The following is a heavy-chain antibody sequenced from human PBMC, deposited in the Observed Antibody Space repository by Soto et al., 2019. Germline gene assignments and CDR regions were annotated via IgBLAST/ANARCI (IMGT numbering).Heavy chain of an antibody. CDR3: VRDAAVPGESDRFDY. Sequence: SETLSLTCAVSGDSVTSNVWWSWVRQSPGKGLEWIGEAYHNGLTDYNPSLKSRVTMSVDTSKNEFSLKLTSLTAADTAIYYCVRDAAVPGESDRFDYWGQGILVTVS. D-gene: IGHD6-19*01. V-gene: IGHV4-4*02. J-gene: IGHJ4*02. CDR2: AYHNGLT. CDR1: GDSVTSNVW.